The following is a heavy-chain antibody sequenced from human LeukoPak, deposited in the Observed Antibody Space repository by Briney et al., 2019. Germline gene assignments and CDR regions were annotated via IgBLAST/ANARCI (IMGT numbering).Heavy chain of an antibody. CDR3: ARLGSNNYFDP. D-gene: IGHD7-27*01. CDR2: IDPSDSYT. J-gene: IGHJ5*02. V-gene: IGHV5-10-1*01. Sequence: GESLKISCKGSGYSFTSYWISWVREMPGEGLEWMGRIDPSDSYTNYSPSFQGHVTISADKSINTAYLQWSSLKASHTAMYYCARLGSNNYFDPWGQGTLVTVSS. CDR1: GYSFTSYW.